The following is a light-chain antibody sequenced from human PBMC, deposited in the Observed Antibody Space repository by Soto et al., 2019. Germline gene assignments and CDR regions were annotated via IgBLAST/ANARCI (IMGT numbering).Light chain of an antibody. V-gene: IGLV1-40*01. CDR3: QSYDTSLNYV. Sequence: QSVLRHPPSVSWAPGHRVTISCTGSSSNIGAGYDIYWYQQLPGTAPKLLIYDNNNRPSGVPDRFSGSNSGTSASLAITGLQAEDQADHYCQSYDTSLNYVFGTGTKVTVL. CDR2: DNN. J-gene: IGLJ1*01. CDR1: SSNIGAGYD.